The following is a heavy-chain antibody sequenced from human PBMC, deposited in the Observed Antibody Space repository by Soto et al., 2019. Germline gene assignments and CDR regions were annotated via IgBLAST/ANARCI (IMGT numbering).Heavy chain of an antibody. CDR3: TRDPGAYSSTWSFYFVS. V-gene: IGHV3-33*07. CDR2: ISHDGSKR. D-gene: IGHD6-13*01. J-gene: IGHJ4*02. CDR1: GLTFSEFV. Sequence: HPGGSLRLSCAVSGLTFSEFVLYLFLHAPCKGLEWVAIISHDGSKRFYADSVKGRFTISRDNAKNTLYLQMDSLRAEDTGVYYCTRDPGAYSSTWSFYFVSWGKGTLVTVS.